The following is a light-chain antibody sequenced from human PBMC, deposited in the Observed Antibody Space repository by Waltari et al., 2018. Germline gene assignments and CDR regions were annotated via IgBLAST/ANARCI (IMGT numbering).Light chain of an antibody. Sequence: QSALTQPASLSGSPGQSLTIPCTGTSSDVGGYHYVCWYQQHPGKAPKLMLYDVSKRPSGVSNRFSGSKSGNTASLTISGLQAEDEADYYCSSYTSSSPWVFGGGTKLTVL. CDR2: DVS. V-gene: IGLV2-14*01. CDR1: SSDVGGYHY. CDR3: SSYTSSSPWV. J-gene: IGLJ3*02.